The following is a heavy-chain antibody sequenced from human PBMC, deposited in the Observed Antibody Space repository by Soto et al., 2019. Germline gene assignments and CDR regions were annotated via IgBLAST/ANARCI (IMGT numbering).Heavy chain of an antibody. D-gene: IGHD2-21*01. CDR3: THNCGVYCHSVSVY. V-gene: IGHV3-23*01. CDR2: ISGGGGSS. CDR1: GFTFSNYA. J-gene: IGHJ4*02. Sequence: EVQLLESGGSLVQPGGSLRLSCAASGFTFSNYAMSWVRQAPGKGLEWVSGISGGGGSSYYADSVKGSFTISRVNANNTLYLQTNSPRADDTAVYYCTHNCGVYCHSVSVYWGQGNLVIVSS.